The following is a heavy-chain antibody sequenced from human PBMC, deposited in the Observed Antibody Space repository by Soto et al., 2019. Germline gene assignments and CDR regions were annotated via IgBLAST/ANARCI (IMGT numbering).Heavy chain of an antibody. CDR3: VRSGTSSGRFSDY. CDR1: GYTFTSYW. Sequence: SLKISCKGSGYTFTSYWIGWVRQMPGEGLEWMGVIYPSDSDIRYSPSFQGKVTISADKSITTAYLQWSSLKAADTAMYYCVRSGTSSGRFSDYWGQGTLVTVSS. D-gene: IGHD2-15*01. CDR2: IYPSDSDI. V-gene: IGHV5-51*01. J-gene: IGHJ4*02.